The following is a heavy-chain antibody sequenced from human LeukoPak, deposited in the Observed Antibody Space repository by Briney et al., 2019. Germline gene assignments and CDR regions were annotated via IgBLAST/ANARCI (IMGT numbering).Heavy chain of an antibody. V-gene: IGHV3-23*01. CDR1: GFTFSSYA. Sequence: GGSLRLSCAASGFTFSSYAMNWVRQAPGKGLEWVSDISASGGTTHYAGSVKGRFTISRDNSKNTLYLQMNSLRAEDTAVYYCAKERMTTTSFDYWGQGTLVTVSS. CDR3: AKERMTTTSFDY. J-gene: IGHJ4*02. D-gene: IGHD4-11*01. CDR2: ISASGGTT.